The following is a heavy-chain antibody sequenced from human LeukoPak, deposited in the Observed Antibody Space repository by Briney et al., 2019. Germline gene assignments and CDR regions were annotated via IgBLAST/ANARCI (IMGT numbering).Heavy chain of an antibody. Sequence: GGSLRLSCAASTFTFSSYAISWVRQAPGKGLEWVSTISAGGDSTNYADSVKGRFTISRDNSKNTLSLQMSSLRAEDTAVYYCAKDQAGGWYYYWGQGTLVTVSS. CDR3: AKDQAGGWYYY. CDR2: ISAGGDST. D-gene: IGHD6-19*01. V-gene: IGHV3-23*01. J-gene: IGHJ4*02. CDR1: TFTFSSYA.